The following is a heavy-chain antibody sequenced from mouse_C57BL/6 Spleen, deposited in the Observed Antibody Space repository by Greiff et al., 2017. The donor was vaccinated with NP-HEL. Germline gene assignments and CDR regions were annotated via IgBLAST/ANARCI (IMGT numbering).Heavy chain of an antibody. CDR1: GYTFTSYW. CDR3: ARKGDYYGSSYGYFDV. V-gene: IGHV1-64*01. Sequence: QVKLQQPGAELVKPGASVKLSCKASGYTFTSYWMHWVKQRPGQGLEWIGMIHPNSGSTNYNEKFKSKATLTVDKSSSTAYMQLSSLTSEDSAVYYCARKGDYYGSSYGYFDVWGTGTTVTVSS. J-gene: IGHJ1*03. CDR2: IHPNSGST. D-gene: IGHD1-1*01.